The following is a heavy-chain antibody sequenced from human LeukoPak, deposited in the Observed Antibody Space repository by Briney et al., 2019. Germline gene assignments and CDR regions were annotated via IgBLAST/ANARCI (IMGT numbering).Heavy chain of an antibody. Sequence: ASVKVCCKASGYTFTGYYMHWVRQAPGQGLEWMGWINPNSGGTNYAQKFQGRVTMTRDTSISTAYMELSRLRSDDTAVYYCATINRDYDPFDYWGQGTLVTVSS. CDR1: GYTFTGYY. CDR3: ATINRDYDPFDY. V-gene: IGHV1-2*02. J-gene: IGHJ4*02. CDR2: INPNSGGT. D-gene: IGHD3-16*01.